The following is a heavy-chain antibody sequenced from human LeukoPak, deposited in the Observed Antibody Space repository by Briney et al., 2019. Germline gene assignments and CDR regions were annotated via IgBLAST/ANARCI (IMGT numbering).Heavy chain of an antibody. D-gene: IGHD4-17*01. Sequence: GGSLRLSCTASGFTFSAYAMMWVRQAPGKGPEWASAIRGGGTSEFYADSVKGRFRISRDNSKDTLFLQMNSLRAEDTAVYYCARDPNGDYIGAFDMWGPGTMVTVSS. CDR3: ARDPNGDYIGAFDM. CDR2: IRGGGTSE. J-gene: IGHJ3*02. V-gene: IGHV3-23*01. CDR1: GFTFSAYA.